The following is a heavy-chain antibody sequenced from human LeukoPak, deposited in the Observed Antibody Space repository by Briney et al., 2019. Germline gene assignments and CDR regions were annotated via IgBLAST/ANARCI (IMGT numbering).Heavy chain of an antibody. CDR3: ARGERYFDWLLDY. D-gene: IGHD3-9*01. Sequence: ASVKVSCKASGYTFTGYHMHWVRQAPGQGLEWMGWINPNSGGTNYAQKFQGWVTMTRDTSISTAYMELSRLRSDDTAVYYCARGERYFDWLLDYWGQGTLVTVSS. CDR1: GYTFTGYH. V-gene: IGHV1-2*04. CDR2: INPNSGGT. J-gene: IGHJ4*02.